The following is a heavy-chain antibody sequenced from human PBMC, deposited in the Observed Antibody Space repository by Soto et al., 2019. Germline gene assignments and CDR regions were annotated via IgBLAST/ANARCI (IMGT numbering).Heavy chain of an antibody. CDR1: GFTFSNYA. Sequence: EVQLLESGGGLVQPGRSLRLSCAASGFTFSNYAMSWVRQAPGQGLDWVSAISGSGGTTYYAASVKGRFTISRDNCKTPLFLQMKSLRAEDAAVYCCAKFSVETGSNCGWPWSFPYWRQRTLVTASS. CDR2: ISGSGGTT. J-gene: IGHJ4*02. CDR3: AKFSVETGSNCGWPWSFPY. V-gene: IGHV3-23*01. D-gene: IGHD6-19*01.